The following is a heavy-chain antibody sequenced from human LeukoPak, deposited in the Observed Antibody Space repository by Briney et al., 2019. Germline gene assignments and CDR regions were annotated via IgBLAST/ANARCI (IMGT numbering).Heavy chain of an antibody. Sequence: GGSLRLSCAASGFTFSDYYMSWIRQAPGKGLEWVSYISTSSSSTNYADPVKGRFTISRDNAKNSLFLQMNSLRAEDTAVYYCARGDYGGDYFDYWGQGTLVTVSS. D-gene: IGHD4-23*01. V-gene: IGHV3-11*05. CDR1: GFTFSDYY. CDR3: ARGDYGGDYFDY. CDR2: ISTSSSST. J-gene: IGHJ4*02.